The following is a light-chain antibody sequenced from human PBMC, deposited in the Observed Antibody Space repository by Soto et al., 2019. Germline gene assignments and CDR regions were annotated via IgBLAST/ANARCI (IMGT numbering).Light chain of an antibody. CDR3: QQRSHWPPLT. J-gene: IGKJ4*01. Sequence: EIVLTQSPATLSLSPGERATLSCRASQSVFTYLAWYQQKPGQAPRLLIYDASNRASGVPGRFSGRGSGTDFTLTISSLEPVDFAVYYCQQRSHWPPLTFGGGTKVEMK. V-gene: IGKV3-11*01. CDR1: QSVFTY. CDR2: DAS.